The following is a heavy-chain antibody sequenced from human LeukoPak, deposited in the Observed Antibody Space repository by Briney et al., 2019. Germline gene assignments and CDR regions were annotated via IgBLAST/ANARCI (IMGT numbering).Heavy chain of an antibody. Sequence: ASVKVSCKASGYTFTSYYMHWVRQAPGQGLEWMGIINPSGGSTSYAQKFQGRVTMTRDMSTSTVYMELSSLRSEDTAVYYRARAGSVVDFDYWGQGTLVTVSS. CDR2: INPSGGST. CDR3: ARAGSVVDFDY. J-gene: IGHJ4*02. D-gene: IGHD2-15*01. V-gene: IGHV1-46*01. CDR1: GYTFTSYY.